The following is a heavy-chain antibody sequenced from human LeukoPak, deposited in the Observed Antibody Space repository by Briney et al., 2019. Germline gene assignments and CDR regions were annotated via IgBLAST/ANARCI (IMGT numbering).Heavy chain of an antibody. Sequence: GGSLRLSCAASGFTVSSNYMSWVRQAPGRGLEWVSVIYSGGSTYYADSVKGRFTISGDNSKNTLFLQMNSLRAGDTAVYYCARGTVTMVDYWGQGTLVTVSS. D-gene: IGHD3-10*01. CDR1: GFTVSSNY. CDR3: ARGTVTMVDY. CDR2: IYSGGST. J-gene: IGHJ4*02. V-gene: IGHV3-66*01.